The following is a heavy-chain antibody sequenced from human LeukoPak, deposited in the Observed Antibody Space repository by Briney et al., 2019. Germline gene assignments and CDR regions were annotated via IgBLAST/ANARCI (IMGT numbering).Heavy chain of an antibody. CDR1: GGSFSGYY. D-gene: IGHD6-13*01. J-gene: IGHJ4*02. Sequence: SETLSLTCAVYGGSFSGYYWSWIRQPPGKGLEWIGEINHSGSTNYNPSPKSRVTISVDTSKNQFSLKLSSVTAADTAVYYCARGSIAAADGGPRTDYRGQGTLVTASS. CDR3: ARGSIAAADGGPRTDY. V-gene: IGHV4-34*01. CDR2: INHSGST.